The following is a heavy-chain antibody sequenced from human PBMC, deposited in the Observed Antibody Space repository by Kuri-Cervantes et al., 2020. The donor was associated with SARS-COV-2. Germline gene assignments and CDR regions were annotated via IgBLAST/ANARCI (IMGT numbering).Heavy chain of an antibody. Sequence: GGSLRLSCAASGFTFSSYGMHWVRQAPGKGLEWVAVISYDGSNKYYADSVKGRFTISRDNSKNTLYLQMNSLRAEDTAVYYCAKAPEGPDDYWGQGTLVTVSS. CDR3: AKAPEGPDDY. V-gene: IGHV3-30*18. J-gene: IGHJ4*02. CDR2: ISYDGSNK. CDR1: GFTFSSYG.